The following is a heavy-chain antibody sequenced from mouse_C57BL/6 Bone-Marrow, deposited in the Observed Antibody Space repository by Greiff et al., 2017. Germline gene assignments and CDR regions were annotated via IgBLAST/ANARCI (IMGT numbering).Heavy chain of an antibody. D-gene: IGHD2-4*01. V-gene: IGHV1-69*01. CDR1: GYTFTSYW. CDR2: IDASDSYT. Sequence: QVQLQQPGAELVMPGASVKLSCKASGYTFTSYWMPWVKQRPGQGLEWIGEIDASDSYTNYNQKFKGNSPLTVDTSSSTAYMQLSSQTAEDSAVYYCARSDYDWGCYAMDYWGQGTSVTVSS. CDR3: ARSDYDWGCYAMDY. J-gene: IGHJ4*01.